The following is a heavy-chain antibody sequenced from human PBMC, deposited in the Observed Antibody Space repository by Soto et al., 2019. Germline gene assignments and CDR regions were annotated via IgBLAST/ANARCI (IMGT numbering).Heavy chain of an antibody. D-gene: IGHD3-10*01. Sequence: GGSLRLSCSASGFTFSSYAMSWVRHARGKGLEWVSAISGSGGSTYYADSVKGRFTISRDNSKNTLYLQMNSLRAEDTAVYYCAKKIDYYGSGSYYDDYWGQGTLVTVSS. V-gene: IGHV3-23*01. CDR3: AKKIDYYGSGSYYDDY. CDR2: ISGSGGST. J-gene: IGHJ4*02. CDR1: GFTFSSYA.